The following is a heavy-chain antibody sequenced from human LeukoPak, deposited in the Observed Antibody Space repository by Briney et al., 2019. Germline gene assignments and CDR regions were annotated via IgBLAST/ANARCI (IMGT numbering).Heavy chain of an antibody. CDR2: ISSSSSYI. D-gene: IGHD3-16*01. J-gene: IGHJ4*02. CDR1: GFTFSSYS. V-gene: IGHV3-21*01. Sequence: GSLSLYCAASGFTFSSYSMNWVGQAPGKGLEWVSSISSSSSYIYYADSVKGRFTISRDNAKNSLYLQMNSLRAEDTAVYYCARDVTLGNFDYWGQASKLIVSS. CDR3: ARDVTLGNFDY.